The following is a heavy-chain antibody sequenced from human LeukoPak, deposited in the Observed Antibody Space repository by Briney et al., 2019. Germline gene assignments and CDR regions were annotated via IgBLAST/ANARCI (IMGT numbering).Heavy chain of an antibody. Sequence: GGSLRLSCAASGFKFSSYSMKWVRQAPGKGLEWVSFISSSSSYIYYADSVKGRFTISRDNAKNSLYLQMNSLRAEDTAVYYCARLSHDYGDYPLWYYYYYYYMDIWGKGTTVTVSS. V-gene: IGHV3-21*01. CDR2: ISSSSSYI. CDR1: GFKFSSYS. CDR3: ARLSHDYGDYPLWYYYYYYYMDI. J-gene: IGHJ6*03. D-gene: IGHD4-17*01.